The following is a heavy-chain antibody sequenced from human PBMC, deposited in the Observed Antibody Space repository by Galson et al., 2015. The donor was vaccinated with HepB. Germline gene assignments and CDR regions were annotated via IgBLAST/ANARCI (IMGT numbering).Heavy chain of an antibody. CDR2: IYWNDHK. CDR3: ANNPYGSGSYDY. CDR1: GFSLSTSGVG. D-gene: IGHD3-10*01. V-gene: IGHV2-5*01. Sequence: ALVKPTQPLTLTCIISGFSLSTSGVGVGWIRQPPGKALEWLGIIYWNDHKRYSPSLESRLTITKDTSTNQVVLTMTNMDPVDTATYYCANNPYGSGSYDYWGQGTLVTVSS. J-gene: IGHJ4*02.